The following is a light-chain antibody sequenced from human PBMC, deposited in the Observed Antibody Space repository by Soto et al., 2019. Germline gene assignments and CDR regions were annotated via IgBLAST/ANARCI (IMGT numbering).Light chain of an antibody. V-gene: IGKV3-20*01. CDR3: HQYATPSYT. CDR2: GAF. Sequence: EIVLTQSPGTLSLSPGERASLSCRASQSVSSNSLAWYQQKPGQPPRLLISGAFSRATGIPDRFSGSGSETDFTLTISRLQPEDFAVYYCHQYATPSYTFGQGTKLEI. CDR1: QSVSSNS. J-gene: IGKJ2*01.